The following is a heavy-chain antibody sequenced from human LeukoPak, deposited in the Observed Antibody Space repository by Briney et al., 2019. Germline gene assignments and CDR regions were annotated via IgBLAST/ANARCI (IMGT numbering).Heavy chain of an antibody. CDR1: GYTFTGYY. V-gene: IGHV1-2*02. D-gene: IGHD6-19*01. J-gene: IGHJ4*02. Sequence: GASVKVSCKASGYTFTGYYMHWVRQAPGQGLEWMGWINPNSGGTNYAQKFQGRVTMTRDTSISTAYMELSSLRSDDTAVYYCARVPYSSGWYSFFDYWGQGTLVTVSS. CDR3: ARVPYSSGWYSFFDY. CDR2: INPNSGGT.